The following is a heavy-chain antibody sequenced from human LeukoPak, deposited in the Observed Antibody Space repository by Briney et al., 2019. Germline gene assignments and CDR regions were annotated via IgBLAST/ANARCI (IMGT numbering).Heavy chain of an antibody. CDR1: GYIFTDYY. CDR2: INPKTGDT. V-gene: IGHV1-2*02. J-gene: IGHJ4*02. CDR3: AREMPKWLMSTIHFDY. Sequence: ASVKVSCKVFGYIFTDYYLHWVRRAPGQGPEWMGWINPKTGDTSYAQKFQGRISMTRDTPIKTAYMELTRLRSDDTALYYCAREMPKWLMSTIHFDYWGRGSLVTVSS. D-gene: IGHD3-22*01.